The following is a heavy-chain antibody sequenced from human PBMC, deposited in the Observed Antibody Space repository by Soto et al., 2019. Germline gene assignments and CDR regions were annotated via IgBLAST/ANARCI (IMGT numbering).Heavy chain of an antibody. V-gene: IGHV3-53*01. CDR1: GFTVSYNY. CDR2: IYRGGDT. Sequence: EVQLVESGGGLIQPGGSLRLSCAVSGFTVSYNYMNWVRQAPGKGLEWVSVIYRGGDTFYADSVKGRFTISRDNSKNTLCLQMNSLRAEDTAVYYCARGMYGSGSYYIGDAFDMWGQGTMVTVSS. J-gene: IGHJ3*02. D-gene: IGHD3-10*01. CDR3: ARGMYGSGSYYIGDAFDM.